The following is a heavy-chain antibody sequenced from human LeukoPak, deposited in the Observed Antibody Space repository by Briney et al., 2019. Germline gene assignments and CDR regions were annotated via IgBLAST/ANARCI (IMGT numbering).Heavy chain of an antibody. CDR3: ARRTDPYYSNYVHFDY. D-gene: IGHD4-11*01. Sequence: GESLKISCKGSGYSFTSYWIGWVRQMPGKGLEWMGIIYPGDSDTRYSPSFQGQVTISADKSISTAYLQWSSLKASDTAMYYWARRTDPYYSNYVHFDYWGQGTLVAVSS. CDR1: GYSFTSYW. CDR2: IYPGDSDT. V-gene: IGHV5-51*01. J-gene: IGHJ4*02.